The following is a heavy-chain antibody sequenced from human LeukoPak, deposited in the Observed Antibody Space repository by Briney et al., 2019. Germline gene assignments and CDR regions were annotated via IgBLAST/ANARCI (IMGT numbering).Heavy chain of an antibody. V-gene: IGHV3-48*03. CDR1: GFTFSSYD. CDR3: ARDSPSSYYDYVPGGDFDI. Sequence: PGGSLRLSCAASGFTFSSYDMNWVRQAPGKGLEWVSYISSSGSTKYYADSVKGRFTISRDNAKNSLYLQMNSLRAEDTAVYYCARDSPSSYYDYVPGGDFDIWGQGTMVTVSS. D-gene: IGHD3-16*01. CDR2: ISSSGSTK. J-gene: IGHJ3*02.